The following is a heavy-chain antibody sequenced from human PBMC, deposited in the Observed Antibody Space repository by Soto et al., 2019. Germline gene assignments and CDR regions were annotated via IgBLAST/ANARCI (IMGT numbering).Heavy chain of an antibody. D-gene: IGHD3-22*01. Sequence: ASVKVSCKASGYTFTSYGISWVRQAPGQGLEWMGWISAYNGNTNYAQKLQGRVTMTTDTSTSTAYMELRSLRSDDTAVYYCARDYYDSSGPHFRYGIDFWGQGSTVPVS. J-gene: IGHJ6*02. CDR2: ISAYNGNT. V-gene: IGHV1-18*01. CDR3: ARDYYDSSGPHFRYGIDF. CDR1: GYTFTSYG.